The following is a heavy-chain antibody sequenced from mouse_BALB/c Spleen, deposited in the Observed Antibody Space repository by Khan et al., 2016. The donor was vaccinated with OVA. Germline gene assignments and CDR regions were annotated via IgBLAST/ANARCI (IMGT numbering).Heavy chain of an antibody. CDR1: GYTFTSYT. V-gene: IGHV1-4*01. Sequence: QVQLKESGAELARPGASVKMSCKASGYTFTSYTMHWVKQRPGQGLEWIGYINPSSGYTKYNQKFKDKATLTADKSSSTAYMQLSSLTSEDAAVDYCARTHERWGQGTTLTVSS. CDR2: INPSSGYT. CDR3: ARTHER. J-gene: IGHJ2*01.